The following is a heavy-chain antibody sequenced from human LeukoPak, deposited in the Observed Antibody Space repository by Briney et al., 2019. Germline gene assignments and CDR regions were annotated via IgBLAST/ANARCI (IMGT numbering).Heavy chain of an antibody. CDR1: GYSISSGFY. CDR2: IYHSGST. V-gene: IGHV4-38-2*02. CDR3: ASAWGGSGYDFDY. D-gene: IGHD5-12*01. J-gene: IGHJ4*02. Sequence: SETLSLTCTVSGYSISSGFYWGWIRQPPGKGLEWIGSIYHSGSTYYNPALKSRVTISVDTSKNQFSLKLSSVTAADTAVYYCASAWGGSGYDFDYWGQGTLVTVSS.